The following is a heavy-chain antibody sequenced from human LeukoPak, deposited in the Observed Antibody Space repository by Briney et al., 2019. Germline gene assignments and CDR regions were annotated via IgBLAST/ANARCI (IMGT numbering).Heavy chain of an antibody. CDR1: GFTFSSYA. D-gene: IGHD3-16*01. CDR3: ARDLTFGGAQRSYYFDY. J-gene: IGHJ4*02. V-gene: IGHV3-30-3*01. Sequence: GGSLRLSCAASGFTFSSYAMHWVRQAPGKGLEWVAVISYDGSNKYYADSVKGRFTISRDNSKNTLYLQMNSLRAEDTAVYYCARDLTFGGAQRSYYFDYWGQGILVTVSS. CDR2: ISYDGSNK.